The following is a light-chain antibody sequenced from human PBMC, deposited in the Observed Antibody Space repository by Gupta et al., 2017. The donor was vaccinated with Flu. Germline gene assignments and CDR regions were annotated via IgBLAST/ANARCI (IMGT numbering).Light chain of an antibody. Sequence: GQTARITCAGDAFAKKDVYWYQQKPGQAPVLVIYNDSERPSGIPERFSGSSSGTTVTLTISGVQAEDEADYYCQAADSSGTSWVFGGGTKLTVL. CDR3: QAADSSGTSWV. J-gene: IGLJ3*02. CDR2: NDS. CDR1: AFAKKD. V-gene: IGLV3-25*03.